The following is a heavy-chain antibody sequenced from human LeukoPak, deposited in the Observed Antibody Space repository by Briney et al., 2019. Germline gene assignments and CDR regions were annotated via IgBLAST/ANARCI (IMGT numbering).Heavy chain of an antibody. J-gene: IGHJ6*02. CDR1: GFTFSNYW. CDR3: AKLDYGSGSFNYYYYGMDV. CDR2: INSDGSST. Sequence: PGGSLRLSCAASGFTFSNYWMYWVRQTPGKGLVWVSRINSDGSSTSYADSVKGRFTISRDNSKNTLYLQMNSLRAEDTAVYYCAKLDYGSGSFNYYYYGMDVWGQGTTVTVSS. D-gene: IGHD3-10*01. V-gene: IGHV3-74*01.